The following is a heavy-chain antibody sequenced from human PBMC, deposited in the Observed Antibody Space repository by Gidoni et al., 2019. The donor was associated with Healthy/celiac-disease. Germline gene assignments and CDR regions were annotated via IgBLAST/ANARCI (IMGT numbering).Heavy chain of an antibody. CDR1: GFTFSIYA. D-gene: IGHD5-18*01. Sequence: EVQLLASGGGLVQPGGSLRLSCAASGFTFSIYAMSWVRQAPGKGLEWVSAISGSGGSTYYADSVKGRFTISRDNSKNTLYLQMNSLRAEDTAVYYCAKEGSGYSYRKYGMDVWGQGTTVTVSS. CDR3: AKEGSGYSYRKYGMDV. CDR2: ISGSGGST. J-gene: IGHJ6*02. V-gene: IGHV3-23*01.